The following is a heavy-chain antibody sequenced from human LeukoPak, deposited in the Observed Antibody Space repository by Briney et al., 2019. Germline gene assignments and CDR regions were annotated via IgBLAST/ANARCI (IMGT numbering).Heavy chain of an antibody. Sequence: GGSLRLSCAASGFTFSSYWMIWVRQAPGKGLEWEANIKQDGSEYYVDSVKGRFTISKDNAKNSLYLQMNSLRAEDTAVYYCARDSRSGYSSSWYDYWGQGTLVTVSS. D-gene: IGHD6-13*01. CDR1: GFTFSSYW. CDR3: ARDSRSGYSSSWYDY. J-gene: IGHJ4*02. CDR2: IKQDGSE. V-gene: IGHV3-7*01.